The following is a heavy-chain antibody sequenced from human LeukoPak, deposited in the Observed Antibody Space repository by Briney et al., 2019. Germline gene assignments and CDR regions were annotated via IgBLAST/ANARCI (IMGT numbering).Heavy chain of an antibody. Sequence: PGGSLRLSCAASGFTFSGYYMHWVRQAPGKGLVWVSRIKSDGSTTNYADSVKGRFTISRDNAKNTLHLQMNSQRAEDTAVYYCVRVAPLDNSGPTWGQGTLVTVSS. CDR2: IKSDGSTT. J-gene: IGHJ5*02. CDR3: VRVAPLDNSGPT. V-gene: IGHV3-74*01. D-gene: IGHD3-22*01. CDR1: GFTFSGYY.